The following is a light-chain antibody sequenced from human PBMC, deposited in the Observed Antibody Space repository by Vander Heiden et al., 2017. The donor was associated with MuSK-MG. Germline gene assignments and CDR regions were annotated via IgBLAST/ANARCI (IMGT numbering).Light chain of an antibody. V-gene: IGLV3-21*02. CDR1: NIRSKT. CDR2: DDS. J-gene: IGLJ3*02. CDR3: QVWDSSSDQWV. Sequence: SYVLTQPPSVSVAPGQTARITCGGNNIRSKTVHGYQQRPGQAPVLVGYDDSDRPSGIPERFSGSNSGNTANLTISRVEAGDEADYDCQVWDSSSDQWVFGGGTKLTVL.